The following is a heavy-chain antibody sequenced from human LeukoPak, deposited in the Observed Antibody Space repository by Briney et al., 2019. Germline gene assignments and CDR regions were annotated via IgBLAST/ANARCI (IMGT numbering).Heavy chain of an antibody. CDR2: IGTYNGVT. J-gene: IGHJ4*02. CDR1: GYTFSTYA. D-gene: IGHD2-15*01. V-gene: IGHV1-18*04. Sequence: ASVKVSCKASGYTFSTYAFSWVRQAPGQGLEWMGWIGTYNGVTNYAQRLQDRVTLTTDTSTSTAYMELRNLTSDDTAVYDCARDRGSSDYWGQGTLVIVSS. CDR3: ARDRGSSDY.